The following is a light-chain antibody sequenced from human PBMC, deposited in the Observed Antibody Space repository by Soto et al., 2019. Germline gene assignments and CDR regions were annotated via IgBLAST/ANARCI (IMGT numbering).Light chain of an antibody. CDR2: GAS. CDR1: QSVRSE. Sequence: EIVMTQSPASLSVSPGERVTLSCRASQSVRSELAWYQQKSGQPPRLLIYGASTRATGIPARFSGSGSGTEFTLTINDLQSEDFAVYYCQQYNDWPRTFGQGTKVDIK. CDR3: QQYNDWPRT. V-gene: IGKV3-15*01. J-gene: IGKJ1*01.